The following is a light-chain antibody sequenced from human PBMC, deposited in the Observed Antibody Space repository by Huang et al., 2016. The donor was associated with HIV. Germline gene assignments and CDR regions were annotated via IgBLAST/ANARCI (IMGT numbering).Light chain of an antibody. CDR2: AAS. Sequence: DIQMTQSPSSLSASIGDRVTITCRASQSASSYLNWYQQKPGNAPKLLISAASSLQPGVPSRFSGSGSGTDYTLTISSLQPEDIATYYCQQSFSIPRTFGQRTKVEIK. J-gene: IGKJ1*01. CDR1: QSASSY. V-gene: IGKV1-39*01. CDR3: QQSFSIPRT.